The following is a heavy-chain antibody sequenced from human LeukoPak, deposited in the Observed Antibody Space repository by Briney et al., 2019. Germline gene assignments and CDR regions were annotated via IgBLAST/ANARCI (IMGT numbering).Heavy chain of an antibody. D-gene: IGHD1-26*01. CDR1: GYTFTSYY. J-gene: IGHJ4*02. CDR2: INPSGADT. CDR3: AVGATDY. Sequence: GASVKVSCKASGYTFTSYYMHWVRQAPGQGLEWMGIINPSGADTSHAPKFQGRVTMTWDTATSTAYMELNSQRSEDTAVYYCAVGATDYWGRGTLVTVSS. V-gene: IGHV1-46*03.